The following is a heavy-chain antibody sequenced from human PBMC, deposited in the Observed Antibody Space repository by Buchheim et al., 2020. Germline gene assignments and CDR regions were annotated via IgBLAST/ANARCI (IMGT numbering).Heavy chain of an antibody. CDR1: GYPFIGYY. V-gene: IGHV1-2*02. D-gene: IGHD5-12*01. CDR2: IDPNTGDT. Sequence: QMQLVQSGAEVKKPGASVKVSCKASGYPFIGYYMHWVRQAPGQGLEWMGWIDPNTGDTLYAQKFQGRATMTRDRSVNTAYLEVSGLKSDDTAVYYCARDLRGNGYDGPWGQGT. CDR3: ARDLRGNGYDGP. J-gene: IGHJ5*02.